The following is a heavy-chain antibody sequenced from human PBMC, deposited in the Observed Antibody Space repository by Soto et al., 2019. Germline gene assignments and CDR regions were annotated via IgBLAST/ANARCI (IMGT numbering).Heavy chain of an antibody. Sequence: GGSLRLSCAASGFAFNDYAMTWVRQAPGKGLEWVSDISDSNGATHYAESVKGRFTISRDDSKNRLYLQMDRLRAEDAAVYYCAKGRTFFDFWGQGTLVTVSS. CDR1: GFAFNDYA. J-gene: IGHJ4*02. CDR2: ISDSNGAT. V-gene: IGHV3-23*01. CDR3: AKGRTFFDF.